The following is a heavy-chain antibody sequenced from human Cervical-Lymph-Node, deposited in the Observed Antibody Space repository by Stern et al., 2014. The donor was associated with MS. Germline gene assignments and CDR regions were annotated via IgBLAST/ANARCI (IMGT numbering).Heavy chain of an antibody. Sequence: VQLGQSGAEVKKPGASVKVSCKASGYTFTSNGISWVRQAPGQGLEWMGWISVHSGNTNYAQSLQGRFTMTTDTSTRTAYMELRSLRSDDTAMYYCARDRDHRLDVWGQGTMVTVSS. J-gene: IGHJ3*01. V-gene: IGHV1-18*01. CDR2: ISVHSGNT. CDR1: GYTFTSNG. D-gene: IGHD3-16*02. CDR3: ARDRDHRLDV.